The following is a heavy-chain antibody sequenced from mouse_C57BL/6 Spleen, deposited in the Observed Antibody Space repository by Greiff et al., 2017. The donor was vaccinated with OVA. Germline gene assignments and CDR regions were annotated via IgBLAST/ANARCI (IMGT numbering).Heavy chain of an antibody. Sequence: QVQLQQPGAELVMPGASVKLSCKASGYTFTSYWMHWVKQRPGQGLEWIGEIDPSDSYTNYNQKFKGKSTLTVDKSSSTAYMQLSSLTSEDSAVYYWARSGRSGYGYAMDYWGQGTSVTVSS. CDR2: IDPSDSYT. D-gene: IGHD3-2*02. V-gene: IGHV1-69*01. CDR3: ARSGRSGYGYAMDY. J-gene: IGHJ4*01. CDR1: GYTFTSYW.